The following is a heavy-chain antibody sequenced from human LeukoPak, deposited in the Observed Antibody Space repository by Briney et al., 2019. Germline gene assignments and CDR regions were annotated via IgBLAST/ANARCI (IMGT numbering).Heavy chain of an antibody. CDR3: AKRYCSSTTCYDDRGAFDY. D-gene: IGHD2-2*01. CDR2: INHSGST. CDR1: GGSFSGYY. V-gene: IGHV4-34*01. Sequence: SETLSLTCAVYGGSFSGYYWRRIRQPPGKGLEWIGEINHSGSTNYNPSLKSRVTISVDTSKNQFSLKLSSVTAADTAVYYCAKRYCSSTTCYDDRGAFDYWGQGTLVTVSS. J-gene: IGHJ4*02.